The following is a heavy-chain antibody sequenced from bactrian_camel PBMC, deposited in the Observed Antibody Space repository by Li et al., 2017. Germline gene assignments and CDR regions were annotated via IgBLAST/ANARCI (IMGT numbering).Heavy chain of an antibody. D-gene: IGHD4*01. CDR2: MESDGTT. J-gene: IGHJ4*01. CDR3: ATDCATGIPAGPVPGQPQRRY. V-gene: IGHV3S67*01. Sequence: DVQLVESGGGSVQAGGSLRLSCVQTSGYQYQSHCMAWIRQAPGGEREAVAGMESDGTTSYADSVKGRFAISSDKSRNTLDLQMNDLNIDDTGVYYCATDCATGIPAGPVPGQPQRRYWGQGTQVTVS. CDR1: GYQYQSHC.